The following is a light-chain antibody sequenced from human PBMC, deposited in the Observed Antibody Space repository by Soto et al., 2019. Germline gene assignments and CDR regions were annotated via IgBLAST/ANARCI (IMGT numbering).Light chain of an antibody. Sequence: QSVLTQPPSVSGAPGQRVTISCTGSSSNIGAGYDVHWYQQLPGTAPKLPIYGNSNRPSGVPDRLSGSKSGTSASLDITGLQAEDEADYYCQSYDTSLSGWVFGGGTKLTVL. V-gene: IGLV1-40*01. CDR2: GNS. J-gene: IGLJ2*01. CDR1: SSNIGAGYD. CDR3: QSYDTSLSGWV.